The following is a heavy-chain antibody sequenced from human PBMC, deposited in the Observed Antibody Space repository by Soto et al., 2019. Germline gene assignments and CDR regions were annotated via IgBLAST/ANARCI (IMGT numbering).Heavy chain of an antibody. CDR3: ATTNRGVSWYWSSFLN. D-gene: IGHD6-13*01. Sequence: ASVKVSCKVSGYTLTELSMHWVRQAPGKGLEWMGGFDPEDGETIYAQKFQGRVTMTEDTSTDTAYMELSSLRSEDTAVYYCATTNRGVSWYWSSFLNWGQGTLVTVSS. CDR1: GYTLTELS. CDR2: FDPEDGET. V-gene: IGHV1-24*01. J-gene: IGHJ4*02.